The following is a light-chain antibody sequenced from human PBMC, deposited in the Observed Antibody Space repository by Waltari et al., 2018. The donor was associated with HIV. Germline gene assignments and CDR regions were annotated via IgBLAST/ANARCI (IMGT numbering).Light chain of an antibody. Sequence: DIQMTQYPSILSESVGDRVTITCRASQSISNWLTWYQQKPGKAPKLLIYAASTLGRGVPSRFSGSGSGTEFTLTISSLQPDDFAAYYCQQYDIYPYTFGQGTKLEIK. CDR1: QSISNW. CDR3: QQYDIYPYT. V-gene: IGKV1-5*03. J-gene: IGKJ2*01. CDR2: AAS.